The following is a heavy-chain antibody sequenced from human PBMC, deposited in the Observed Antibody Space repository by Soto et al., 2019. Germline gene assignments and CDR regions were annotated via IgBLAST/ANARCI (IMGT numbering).Heavy chain of an antibody. D-gene: IGHD3-10*01. J-gene: IGHJ5*02. Sequence: ASVNVSCTASGYTFTSYGISWVRQAPGQGLEWMGWISAYNGNTNYAQKLQGRVTMTTDTSTSTAYMELRSLRSDDTAVYYCARHTVLLWFGELLDDNWFDPWGQGTLVTVSS. V-gene: IGHV1-18*01. CDR3: ARHTVLLWFGELLDDNWFDP. CDR2: ISAYNGNT. CDR1: GYTFTSYG.